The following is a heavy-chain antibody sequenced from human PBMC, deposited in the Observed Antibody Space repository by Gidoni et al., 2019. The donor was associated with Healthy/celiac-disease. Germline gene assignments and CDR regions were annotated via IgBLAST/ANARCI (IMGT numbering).Heavy chain of an antibody. CDR3: ARGYDSSGLDY. Sequence: EVQVVESGGGLIQPGGSLRLSCAASGFIVSSSYMSWIRQAPGKGLEWVSVIYSGGSTYYAESVKGRFTISRDNSKNTVYLQLNSLRAEDTAVYYCARGYDSSGLDYWGQGTLVTVSS. CDR2: IYSGGST. V-gene: IGHV3-53*01. CDR1: GFIVSSSY. J-gene: IGHJ4*02. D-gene: IGHD3-22*01.